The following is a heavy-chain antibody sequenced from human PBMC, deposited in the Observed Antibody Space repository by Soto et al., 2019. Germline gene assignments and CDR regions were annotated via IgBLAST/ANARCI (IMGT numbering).Heavy chain of an antibody. Sequence: EVQLEESGGGLVQPGGSLRVSCTASEFTFSGYWWHWVRQAPGKGLVWASRINEDGGSADYADSVRGRFTISRDNAKNALFCQMNSLRTEDTAIYYCSGRRSGGPGVDYWGPGTLVTVSS. J-gene: IGHJ4*02. CDR3: SGRRSGGPGVDY. CDR2: INEDGGSA. CDR1: EFTFSGYW. D-gene: IGHD3-3*01. V-gene: IGHV3-74*01.